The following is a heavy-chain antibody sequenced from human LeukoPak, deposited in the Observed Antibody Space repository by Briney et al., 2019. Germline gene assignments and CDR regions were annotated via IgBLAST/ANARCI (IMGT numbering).Heavy chain of an antibody. D-gene: IGHD1-7*01. Sequence: ASVKVSCKASGGTFSSYAISWVRQAPGQGLEWMGGIIPIFGTANYAQKFQGRVTITTGESTSTAYMELSSLRSEDTAVYYCARDNYAGANWCDPWGQGTLVTVSS. J-gene: IGHJ5*02. CDR1: GGTFSSYA. V-gene: IGHV1-69*05. CDR2: IIPIFGTA. CDR3: ARDNYAGANWCDP.